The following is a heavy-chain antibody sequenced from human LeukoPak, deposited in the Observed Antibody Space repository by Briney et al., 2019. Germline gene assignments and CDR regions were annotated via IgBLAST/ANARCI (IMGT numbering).Heavy chain of an antibody. CDR2: TRYDGSNK. CDR3: AKEHSSSWYGREYFDY. D-gene: IGHD6-13*01. J-gene: IGHJ4*02. V-gene: IGHV3-30*02. CDR1: GFIFSSYG. Sequence: GGSLRLSCAASGFIFSSYGMHWVRQAPGKGLEWVAFTRYDGSNKYYADSVKGRFTISRDNSKNTLYLQMNSLRAEDTAVYYCAKEHSSSWYGREYFDYWGQGTLVTVSS.